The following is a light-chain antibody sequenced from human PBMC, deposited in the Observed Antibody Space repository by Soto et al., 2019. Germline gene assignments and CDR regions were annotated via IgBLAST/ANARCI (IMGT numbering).Light chain of an antibody. CDR1: QSVSSN. Sequence: DIVMTQSPATLSVSPGEKATPSCRASQSVSSNLAWYQQKPGQAPRLLIYGASTRATGIPARFSGSGSGTEFTLTISSLQSEDFAVYYCQQYNNWRTFGQGTKV. CDR2: GAS. V-gene: IGKV3-15*01. J-gene: IGKJ1*01. CDR3: QQYNNWRT.